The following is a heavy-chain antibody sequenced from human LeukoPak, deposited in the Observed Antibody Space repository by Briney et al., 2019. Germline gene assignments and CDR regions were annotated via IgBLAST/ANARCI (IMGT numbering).Heavy chain of an antibody. Sequence: TSVKVSCKASGFTFTSSAMQWVRQARGQRLEWIGWIVVGSGNTNYAQKFQERVTITRDMSTSTAYMELSSLRSEDTAVYYCAADKYCSSTSCHPYFDYWGKGTTVTVSS. CDR2: IVVGSGNT. V-gene: IGHV1-58*02. D-gene: IGHD2-2*01. CDR3: AADKYCSSTSCHPYFDY. J-gene: IGHJ4*03. CDR1: GFTFTSSA.